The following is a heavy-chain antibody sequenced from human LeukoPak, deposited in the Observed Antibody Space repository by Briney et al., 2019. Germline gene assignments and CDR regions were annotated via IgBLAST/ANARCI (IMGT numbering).Heavy chain of an antibody. D-gene: IGHD6-13*01. V-gene: IGHV3-66*02. CDR3: ARDSSSWFSANYYFDY. CDR1: GFTVSSNY. Sequence: PGGSLRLSCAASGFTVSSNYMSWVRQAPGKGLEWVSVIYSGGSTYYADSVKGRFTISRDNSKNTLYLQMSSLRAEDTAVYYCARDSSSWFSANYYFDYWGQGTLVTVSS. J-gene: IGHJ4*02. CDR2: IYSGGST.